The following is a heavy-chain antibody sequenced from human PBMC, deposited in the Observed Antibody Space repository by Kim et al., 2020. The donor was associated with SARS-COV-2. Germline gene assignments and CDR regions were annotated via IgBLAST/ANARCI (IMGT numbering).Heavy chain of an antibody. V-gene: IGHV6-1*01. J-gene: IGHJ4*02. D-gene: IGHD6-19*01. Sequence: YAVSVKSRKTINPDTSKNQFSLQLNSVTPEDTAVYYCARVRQWLVNVDIDYWGQGTLVTVSS. CDR3: ARVRQWLVNVDIDY.